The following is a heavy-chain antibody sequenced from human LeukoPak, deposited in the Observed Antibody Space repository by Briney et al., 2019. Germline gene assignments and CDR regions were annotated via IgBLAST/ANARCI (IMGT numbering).Heavy chain of an antibody. D-gene: IGHD4-23*01. J-gene: IGHJ4*02. Sequence: GGSLRLSWAASGFTFSSYGMHWVSQAPGKGLEWVAVIWYDGSNKYYADSVKGRFTISRDNSKNTLYLQMNSLRAEDTAVYYCARDEPDYGGNSGGLVDYWGQGTLVTVSS. CDR3: ARDEPDYGGNSGGLVDY. CDR2: IWYDGSNK. V-gene: IGHV3-33*01. CDR1: GFTFSSYG.